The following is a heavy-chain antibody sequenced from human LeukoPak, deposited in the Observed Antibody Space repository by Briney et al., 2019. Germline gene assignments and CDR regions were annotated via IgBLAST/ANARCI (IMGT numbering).Heavy chain of an antibody. J-gene: IGHJ4*02. CDR3: AASYFGWLKPDY. Sequence: SVKVSCKASGFTFTSSAVQWVRQARGQRLEWIGWIVVGSGNTNYAQKFQERVTITRDMSTSTAYMELSSLRSEDTAVYYCAASYFGWLKPDYWGQGTLVTVSS. CDR2: IVVGSGNT. CDR1: GFTFTSSA. V-gene: IGHV1-58*01. D-gene: IGHD3-9*01.